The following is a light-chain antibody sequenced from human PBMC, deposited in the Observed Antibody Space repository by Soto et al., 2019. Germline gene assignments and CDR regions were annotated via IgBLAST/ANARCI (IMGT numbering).Light chain of an antibody. Sequence: EIVLTQSPGTLSLSPGERATLSCRASQSISNNYLAWYQQKPGQAPRLLICGASSRATGIPDRFSGSGSGTDFTLTISRLEPEDFAVYSCQHYGTSLITFGQGTRLEIK. J-gene: IGKJ5*01. CDR2: GAS. V-gene: IGKV3-20*01. CDR3: QHYGTSLIT. CDR1: QSISNNY.